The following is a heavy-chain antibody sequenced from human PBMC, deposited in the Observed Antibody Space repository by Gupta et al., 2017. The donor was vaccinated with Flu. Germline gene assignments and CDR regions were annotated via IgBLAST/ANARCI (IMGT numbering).Heavy chain of an antibody. CDR2: IKSDESSA. J-gene: IGHJ5*02. V-gene: IGHV3-74*01. CDR3: ARDGAGDCSGGSCYSWFDP. D-gene: IGHD2-15*01. Sequence: HWVGQAPGKGRVWVSRIKSDESSASYADSVKGRFTISRDNAKNTLYLQMNSLRAEDTAVYYCARDGAGDCSGGSCYSWFDPWGQGTLVTVSS.